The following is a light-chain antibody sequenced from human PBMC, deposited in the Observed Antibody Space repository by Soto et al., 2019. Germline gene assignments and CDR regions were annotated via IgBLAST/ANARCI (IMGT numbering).Light chain of an antibody. J-gene: IGKJ1*01. CDR3: QQRSSWHT. CDR1: QTTSTN. Sequence: EIVLTQSPASLSLSPGERASLSCRASQTTSTNLAWYQQKPGQAPRLLIYDASNRATGIPARFSGSGSGTDFTLTISSLEPEDSAIYYCQQRSSWHTFGQGTKVDIK. CDR2: DAS. V-gene: IGKV3D-11*02.